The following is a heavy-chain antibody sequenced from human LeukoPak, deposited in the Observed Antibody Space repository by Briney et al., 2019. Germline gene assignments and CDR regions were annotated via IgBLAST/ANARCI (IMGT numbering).Heavy chain of an antibody. Sequence: GASVKVSCKASGYTFTSYGISWVRQAPGQRLEWMGWISAYNGNTNYAQKLQGRVTMTTDTSTSTAYMELRSLRSDDTAVYYCAREGASSSWYYSDYWGQGTLVTVSS. CDR2: ISAYNGNT. D-gene: IGHD6-13*01. CDR1: GYTFTSYG. J-gene: IGHJ4*02. CDR3: AREGASSSWYYSDY. V-gene: IGHV1-18*01.